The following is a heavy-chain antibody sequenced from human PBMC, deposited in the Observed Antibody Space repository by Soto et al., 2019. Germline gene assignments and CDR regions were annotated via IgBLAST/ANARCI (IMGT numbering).Heavy chain of an antibody. D-gene: IGHD5-12*01. CDR2: ISWNSGTI. V-gene: IGHV3-9*01. CDR1: GFTFDDSA. J-gene: IGHJ4*02. CDR3: AKAPLYSGYGWFHY. Sequence: EVQLVESGGGLVQPGRSLRLSCAASGFTFDDSAMHWVRQAPGKGLEWISGISWNSGTIGYADSVKGRFTISRDNAKNSLYLLMNSLRADDTALYFCAKAPLYSGYGWFHYWGQGTLVTVSS.